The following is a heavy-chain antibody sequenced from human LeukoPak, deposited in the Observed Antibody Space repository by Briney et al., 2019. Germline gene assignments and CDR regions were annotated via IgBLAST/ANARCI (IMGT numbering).Heavy chain of an antibody. CDR2: ISISGAST. CDR1: GFTFSSYA. J-gene: IGHJ4*02. D-gene: IGHD6-19*01. V-gene: IGHV3-23*01. CDR3: ARDDAVAGGYLDY. Sequence: PGGSLRLSCTASGFTFSSYAMTWVRQAPGKGLEWVSGISISGASTYYADSVKGRFTISRDNSKNTLYLQMNSLRAEDTAVYYCARDDAVAGGYLDYWGQGTLVTVSS.